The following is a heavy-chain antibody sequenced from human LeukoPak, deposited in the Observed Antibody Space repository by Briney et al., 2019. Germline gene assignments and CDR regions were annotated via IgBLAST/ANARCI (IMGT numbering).Heavy chain of an antibody. D-gene: IGHD2-2*01. Sequence: SETLSLTCTVSGGSISSSIYYWGWIRRPPGKGLEWIGSIYYSGSTYYNPSLKSRVTISVDTSKNQFSLKLSSVTAADTAVYYCAIVVVPAAPEDQYYYYGMDVWGQGTTVTVSS. V-gene: IGHV4-39*01. J-gene: IGHJ6*02. CDR3: AIVVVPAAPEDQYYYYGMDV. CDR1: GGSISSSIYY. CDR2: IYYSGST.